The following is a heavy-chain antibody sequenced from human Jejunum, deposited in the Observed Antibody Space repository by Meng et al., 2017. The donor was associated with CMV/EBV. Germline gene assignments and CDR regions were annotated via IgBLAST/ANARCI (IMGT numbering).Heavy chain of an antibody. Sequence: CTASGFNFSNYEINWVRQAPGKGLEWVSFISSGGGPQYHADSVKGRFTISSGSAKNSLYLQMNGLRIEDTAIYYCARSKVAMGFDLWGQGTLVTVSS. D-gene: IGHD5-12*01. J-gene: IGHJ5*02. CDR2: ISSGGGPQ. CDR1: GFNFSNYE. V-gene: IGHV3-48*03. CDR3: ARSKVAMGFDL.